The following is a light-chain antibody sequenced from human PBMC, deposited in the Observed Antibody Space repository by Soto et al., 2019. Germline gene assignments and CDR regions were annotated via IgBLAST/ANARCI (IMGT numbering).Light chain of an antibody. V-gene: IGKV3-11*02. CDR2: DAS. J-gene: IGKJ5*01. CDR1: QGISSF. Sequence: EVVSTQSPATLSLSPGERAPLPCRASQGISSFLAWYQQKPCQAPRLIIYDASNRATGVPVRFSGSGSGRDFTLTISSLEPEDFAVYYGQQRSDWPPITVGQGTRLEIK. CDR3: QQRSDWPPIT.